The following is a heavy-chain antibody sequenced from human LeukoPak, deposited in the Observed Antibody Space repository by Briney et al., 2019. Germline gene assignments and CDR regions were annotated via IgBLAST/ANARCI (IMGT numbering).Heavy chain of an antibody. CDR2: ISYDGSNK. J-gene: IGHJ1*01. CDR1: GFTFSSYA. CDR3: ARPAPYYDFWSGYYQYFQH. D-gene: IGHD3-3*01. Sequence: PGRSLRLSCAASGFTFSSYAMHWVRQAPGKELEWVAVISYDGSNKYYADSVKGRFTISRDNSKNTLYLQMNSLRAEDTAVYYCARPAPYYDFWSGYYQYFQHWGQGTLVTVSS. V-gene: IGHV3-30-3*01.